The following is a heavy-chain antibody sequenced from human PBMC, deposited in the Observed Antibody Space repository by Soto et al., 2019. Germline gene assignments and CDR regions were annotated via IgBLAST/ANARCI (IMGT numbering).Heavy chain of an antibody. CDR3: AHRLRDYGLGRERANYFGT. V-gene: IGHV2-5*02. CDR2: IYWDDDK. J-gene: IGHJ5*02. Sequence: QITLKESGPTLVRPTQTLTLTCTFSGFSLSTTGVGVGWIRQPPGKALEWLALIYWDDDKRYSPSLKSRLTITKDTSKHEVILTIANMDPVDTATYYRAHRLRDYGLGRERANYFGTWGQGTVVTVSS. D-gene: IGHD3-10*01. CDR1: GFSLSTTGVG.